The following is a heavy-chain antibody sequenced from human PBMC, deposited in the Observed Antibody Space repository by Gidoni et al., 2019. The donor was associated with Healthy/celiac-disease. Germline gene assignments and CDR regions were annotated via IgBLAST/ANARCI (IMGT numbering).Heavy chain of an antibody. CDR1: GFTFSSYA. CDR2: ISYDGSNK. V-gene: IGHV3-30-3*01. CDR3: AREVDGGSFY. J-gene: IGHJ4*02. Sequence: QVQLVESGGGVVQPGRSLRRYWEASGFTFSSYAMHWVRQAPGKGLEWVAVISYDGSNKYYADSVKGRFTISRDNSKNTLYLQMNSLRAEDTAVYYCAREVDGGSFYWGQGTLVTVSS. D-gene: IGHD3-16*01.